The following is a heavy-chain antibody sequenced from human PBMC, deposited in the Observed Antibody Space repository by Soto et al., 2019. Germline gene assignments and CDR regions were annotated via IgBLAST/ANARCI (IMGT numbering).Heavy chain of an antibody. D-gene: IGHD1-26*01. V-gene: IGHV3-30-3*01. CDR3: AIEPARVGATSYFDY. CDR1: GFTFSSYA. J-gene: IGHJ4*02. Sequence: QVQLVESGGGVVQPGRSLRLSCAASGFTFSSYAMHWVRQAPGKGLEWVAVISYDGSNKYYADSVKGRFTISRDNSKNTLYLQMNSLRAEDTAVYYCAIEPARVGATSYFDYWGQGTLVTVSS. CDR2: ISYDGSNK.